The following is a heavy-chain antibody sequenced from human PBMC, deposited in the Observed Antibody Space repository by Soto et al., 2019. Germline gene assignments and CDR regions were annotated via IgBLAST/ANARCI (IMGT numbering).Heavy chain of an antibody. CDR3: ARTMTARADDY. V-gene: IGHV3-7*01. D-gene: IGHD3-22*01. CDR1: GFTFSSYW. CDR2: INPDGSEK. J-gene: IGHJ4*02. Sequence: EVHLVESGGGLVLPGGSLRLSCAASGFTFSSYWMSWVRQTPGKGLEWVGNINPDGSEKYYVDSVRGRFTISRDTAANSLYLQMNSLRAEDTAVYYCARTMTARADDYWGQGTLVTVSS.